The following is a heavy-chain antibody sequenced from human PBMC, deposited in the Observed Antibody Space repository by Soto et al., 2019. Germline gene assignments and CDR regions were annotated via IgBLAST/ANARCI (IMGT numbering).Heavy chain of an antibody. V-gene: IGHV4-59*01. CDR1: AGSISRYY. J-gene: IGHJ4*02. Sequence: SETLSLTCSVSAGSISRYYWGWVRQSPGEGLEWIAHISYTVDASYNPSLKSRVTISLDTSKNQIALSLMSVTAADTAVYYCVGSLMPRAMESFDYWGQGTLVTLSS. CDR2: ISYTVDA. CDR3: VGSLMPRAMESFDY. D-gene: IGHD5-18*01.